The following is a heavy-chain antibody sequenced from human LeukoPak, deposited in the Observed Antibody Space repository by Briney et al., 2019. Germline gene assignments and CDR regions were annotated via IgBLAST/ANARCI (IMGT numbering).Heavy chain of an antibody. CDR3: ARPVNRLFLF. J-gene: IGHJ4*02. Sequence: GGSLRLSCVGSGFSLSRDWMTWVRQAPGTGLEWVANIKEDGSEKYYVESVKGRFTISRDNAKNSLYLQMHNLRAENTAVYFCARPVNRLFLFWGPGTLVTVSS. V-gene: IGHV3-7*01. CDR1: GFSLSRDW. CDR2: IKEDGSEK. D-gene: IGHD2-21*01.